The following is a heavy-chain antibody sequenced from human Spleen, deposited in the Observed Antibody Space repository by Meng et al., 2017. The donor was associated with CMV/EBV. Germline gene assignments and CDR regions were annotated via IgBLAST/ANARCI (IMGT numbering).Heavy chain of an antibody. V-gene: IGHV4-59*01. J-gene: IGHJ4*02. CDR1: GDSIGNYF. CDR2: INYSGSI. D-gene: IGHD2-2*01. CDR3: ARVTSVGARGD. Sequence: CTVSGDSIGNYFWNWIRQAPGKGLEWIGYINYSGSIEYNPALKSRVVISVDTSQKQFSLRLSSVTAADTAVYYCARVTSVGARGDWGQGTLVTVSS.